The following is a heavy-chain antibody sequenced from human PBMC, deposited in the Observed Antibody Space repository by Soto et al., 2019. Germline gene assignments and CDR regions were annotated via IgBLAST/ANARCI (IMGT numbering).Heavy chain of an antibody. D-gene: IGHD6-19*01. CDR1: GFTFSSYA. Sequence: VQLLESGGGLVQPGGSLRLSCAASGFTFSSYAMTWVRQAPGKGLEWVSTISRSGDSTYYRDSVKGRFTISRDNSKNTVYLQMNSLRAEDTAGYYCAKTDKFNPQSSGWATRFDYWGQGTLVTVSS. CDR3: AKTDKFNPQSSGWATRFDY. J-gene: IGHJ4*02. V-gene: IGHV3-23*01. CDR2: ISRSGDST.